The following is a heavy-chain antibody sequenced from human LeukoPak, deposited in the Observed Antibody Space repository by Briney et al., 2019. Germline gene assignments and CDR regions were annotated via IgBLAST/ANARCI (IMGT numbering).Heavy chain of an antibody. V-gene: IGHV3-9*01. CDR1: GFTFNDYA. J-gene: IGHJ4*02. CDR3: ARDPIAGYSSGWYWFDY. D-gene: IGHD6-19*01. CDR2: ICWNSDSI. Sequence: PGGSLRLSCAASGFTFNDYAMHWVRQAPGKGLEWVSGICWNSDSIGYADSVKGRFTISRDNAKNSLYLQMNSLRAEDTALYYCARDPIAGYSSGWYWFDYWGQGTLVTVSS.